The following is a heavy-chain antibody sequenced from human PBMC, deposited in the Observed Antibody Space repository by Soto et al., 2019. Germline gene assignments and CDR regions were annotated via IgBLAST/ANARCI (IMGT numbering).Heavy chain of an antibody. V-gene: IGHV3-23*01. CDR1: GFTFSTYA. CDR2: IRGSGSDR. D-gene: IGHD3-10*01. J-gene: IGHJ6*03. CDR3: TKTPRSYYYYMAV. Sequence: EVQVLESGGGLVQPGGSLRLSCVASGFTFSTYAMNWVRQAPGKGLEWVSGIRGSGSDRYYADSVRGRFTISRDNSNNTLNLQMDSLRAEDTAIYYCTKTPRSYYYYMAVWGKGTTVTVSS.